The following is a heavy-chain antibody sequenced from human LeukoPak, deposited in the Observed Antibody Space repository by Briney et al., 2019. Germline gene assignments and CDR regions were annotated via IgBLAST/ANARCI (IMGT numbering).Heavy chain of an antibody. CDR1: GFTFSRYD. V-gene: IGHV3-13*01. CDR2: IGTAGDT. CDR3: AREVSGYMDV. J-gene: IGHJ6*03. D-gene: IGHD6-19*01. Sequence: PEGSLRLSCAASGFTFSRYDMHWVRQATGKGLEWVSAIGTAGDTYYPGSVKGRFTISRENAKNSLYLQMNSLRAGDTAVYYCAREVSGYMDVWGKGTTVTVSS.